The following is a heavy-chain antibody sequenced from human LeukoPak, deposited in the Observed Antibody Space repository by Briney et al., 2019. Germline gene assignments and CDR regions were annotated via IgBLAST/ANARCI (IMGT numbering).Heavy chain of an antibody. CDR3: AREGSSGYYPY. D-gene: IGHD3-22*01. Sequence: GGSLRLSCAASGFSFSGHWMHWARQLPGKGLVWVSRISPTGSTTSYADSVKGRFTVSRDSAKNTLYLQMNSLRAEDTAVYYCAREGSSGYYPYWGQGILVTVSS. V-gene: IGHV3-74*01. CDR2: ISPTGSTT. J-gene: IGHJ4*02. CDR1: GFSFSGHW.